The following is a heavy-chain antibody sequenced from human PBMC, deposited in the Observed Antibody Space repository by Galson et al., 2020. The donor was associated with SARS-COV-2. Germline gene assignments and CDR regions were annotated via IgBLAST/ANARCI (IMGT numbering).Heavy chain of an antibody. CDR2: IYYSGST. J-gene: IGHJ4*02. CDR3: ARHFSFPELYYYGSGSFDY. D-gene: IGHD3-10*01. CDR1: GGSISSSSYY. Sequence: SETLSLTCTVSGGSISSSSYYWGWIRQPPGKGLEWIGSIYYSGSTYYNPSLKSRVTISVDTSKNQFSLKLSSVTAADTAVYYCARHFSFPELYYYGSGSFDYWGQGTLVTVSS. V-gene: IGHV4-39*01.